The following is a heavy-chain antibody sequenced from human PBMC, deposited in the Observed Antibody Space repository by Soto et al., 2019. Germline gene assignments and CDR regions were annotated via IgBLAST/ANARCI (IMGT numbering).Heavy chain of an antibody. CDR2: IYPGDSDT. V-gene: IGHV5-51*01. Sequence: PGESLKISCKGSGYSFPKYYIGWVRQMPGKDLEWMAIIYPGDSDTRYSPSSQGQVTISADKSISTAYLQWSSLKASDTAMYYCARTSAAGKYYYGMDVWGQGTTVTVSS. CDR3: ARTSAAGKYYYGMDV. J-gene: IGHJ6*02. D-gene: IGHD6-13*01. CDR1: GYSFPKYY.